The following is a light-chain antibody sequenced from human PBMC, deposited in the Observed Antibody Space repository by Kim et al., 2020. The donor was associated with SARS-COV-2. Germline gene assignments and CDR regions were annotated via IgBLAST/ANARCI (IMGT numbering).Light chain of an antibody. J-gene: IGLJ2*01. Sequence: SSELTQDPTVSVALGQTVRITCQGDSLRSYYATWYQQKPRQAPVLVIYGRNNRPSGIPDRFSGSTSGNTASLTISGAQAEDEADFYCQSRDSAGNALFGGGTQLTVI. CDR3: QSRDSAGNAL. CDR2: GRN. CDR1: SLRSYY. V-gene: IGLV3-19*01.